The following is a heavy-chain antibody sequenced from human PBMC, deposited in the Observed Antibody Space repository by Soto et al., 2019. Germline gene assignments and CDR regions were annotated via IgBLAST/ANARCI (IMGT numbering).Heavy chain of an antibody. CDR1: NGSFSGCY. V-gene: IGHV4-34*01. CDR2: ITNSGYT. J-gene: IGHJ1*01. Sequence: KTSETLSLTCDVFNGSFSGCYWSWIRQPPGKGLEWIGEITNSGYTNYNPSLKNRVTILIDRSKNHFSLKVTSVTAADTAVYYCARGLEYFQHWGQGTLVTVSS. CDR3: ARGLEYFQH.